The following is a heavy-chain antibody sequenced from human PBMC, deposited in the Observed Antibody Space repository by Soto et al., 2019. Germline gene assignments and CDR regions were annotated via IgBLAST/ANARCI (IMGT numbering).Heavy chain of an antibody. CDR1: GGSISSSNYY. J-gene: IGHJ6*02. CDR2: IYYSGST. CDR3: ASRWSSPLWDV. D-gene: IGHD2-15*01. V-gene: IGHV4-39*01. Sequence: QLQLQESGPGLVKPSETLSLTCTVSGGSISSSNYYWGWIRQPPGKGLEWIGNIYYSGSTYYNPSLKSRVTISVDTSKNQFSLKLSSVTAADTAVYYCASRWSSPLWDVWGQGTTVTVSS.